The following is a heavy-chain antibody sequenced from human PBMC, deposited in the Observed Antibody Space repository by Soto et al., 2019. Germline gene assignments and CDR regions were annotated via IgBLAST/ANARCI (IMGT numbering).Heavy chain of an antibody. CDR2: IGTAGDT. D-gene: IGHD6-6*01. V-gene: IGHV3-13*01. CDR1: GFTFSSYD. J-gene: IGHJ6*03. Sequence: PGGSLRLSCAASGFTFSSYDMHWVRQATGKGLEWVSAIGTAGDTYYPGSVKGRFTISRENAKNSLYLQMNSLRAGGTAVYYCARGTRIAARLRVGYYYYYMDVWGKGTTVTVSS. CDR3: ARGTRIAARLRVGYYYYYMDV.